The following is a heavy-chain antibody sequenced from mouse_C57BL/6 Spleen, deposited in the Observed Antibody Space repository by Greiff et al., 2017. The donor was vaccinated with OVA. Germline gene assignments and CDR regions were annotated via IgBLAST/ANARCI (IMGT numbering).Heavy chain of an antibody. J-gene: IGHJ1*03. CDR1: GFTITNTY. Sequence: EVQLQQSVAELVRPGASVKLSCTASGFTITNTYMHWVKQRPEQGLEWIGRIDPADGDTKYAPKFQGKATITADTSSNTAYLQLSSLTSDDTAIYYCARGLLRSPWYFDVWGTGTTVTVSS. CDR3: ARGLLRSPWYFDV. D-gene: IGHD1-1*01. CDR2: IDPADGDT. V-gene: IGHV14-3*01.